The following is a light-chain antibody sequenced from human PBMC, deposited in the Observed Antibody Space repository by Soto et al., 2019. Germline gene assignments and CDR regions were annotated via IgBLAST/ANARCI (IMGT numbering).Light chain of an antibody. CDR1: QTISSW. CDR3: QHYNSYSEA. V-gene: IGKV1-5*03. J-gene: IGKJ1*01. Sequence: DIQRTQSPSTLSCSVGDRVTITCRASQTISSWLAWYQQKPGKAPKLLIYKASTLKSGVPSRFSGSGSGTEFTLTISSLQPDDFATYYCQHYNSYSEAFGQGNKVDIK. CDR2: KAS.